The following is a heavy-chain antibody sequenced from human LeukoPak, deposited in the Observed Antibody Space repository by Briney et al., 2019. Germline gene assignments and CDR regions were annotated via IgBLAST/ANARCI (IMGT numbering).Heavy chain of an antibody. CDR2: ISSSGSTI. CDR3: AREGAHDYGDYVYGMDV. D-gene: IGHD4-17*01. V-gene: IGHV3-48*03. Sequence: GGSLRLSCAASGFTFSSYEMNWVRQAPGKGLEWVSYISSSGSTIYYADSVKGRFTISRDNAKNSLYLQMNSLGAEDTAVYYCAREGAHDYGDYVYGMDVWGQGTTVTVSS. J-gene: IGHJ6*02. CDR1: GFTFSSYE.